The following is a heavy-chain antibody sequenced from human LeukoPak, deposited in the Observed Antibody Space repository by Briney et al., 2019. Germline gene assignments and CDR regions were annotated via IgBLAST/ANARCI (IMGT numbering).Heavy chain of an antibody. D-gene: IGHD6-19*01. CDR1: GYSFTSYW. Sequence: GESLKISCKGSGYSFTSYWIGWVRQMPGKGLEWMGIIYPGDSDARYSPSSQGQVTISADKSISTAFLQWSSLKASDTAMYYCATQHSSGLYYFDYWGQGALVTVSS. CDR3: ATQHSSGLYYFDY. J-gene: IGHJ4*02. V-gene: IGHV5-51*01. CDR2: IYPGDSDA.